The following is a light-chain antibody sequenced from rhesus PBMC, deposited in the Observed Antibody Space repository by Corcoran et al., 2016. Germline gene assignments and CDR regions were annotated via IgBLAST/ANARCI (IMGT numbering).Light chain of an antibody. V-gene: IGKV3-10*01. J-gene: IGKJ2*01. Sequence: QVMLTQSPATLSLSPGERATLSCGASQSVSSYLAWYQQKPWQAPRLLIYGASSRATGIPDRFSGSGSVTDFALPITNLQPEDVGVYHCYQFSSGYSFGQGTKVEIK. CDR3: YQFSSGYS. CDR1: QSVSSY. CDR2: GAS.